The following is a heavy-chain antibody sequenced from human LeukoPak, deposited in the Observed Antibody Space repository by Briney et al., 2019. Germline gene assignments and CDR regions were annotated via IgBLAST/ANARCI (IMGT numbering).Heavy chain of an antibody. Sequence: PGGSLRLSCAASGFTFSSYEMNWVRQAPGKGLEWVSYISSSDSTIYYADSVKGRFTISRGNAKNSLYLQMNSLRAEDTAVYYCAREGSGSYEYYFDYWGQGTLVTVSS. J-gene: IGHJ4*02. D-gene: IGHD1-26*01. V-gene: IGHV3-48*03. CDR2: ISSSDSTI. CDR3: AREGSGSYEYYFDY. CDR1: GFTFSSYE.